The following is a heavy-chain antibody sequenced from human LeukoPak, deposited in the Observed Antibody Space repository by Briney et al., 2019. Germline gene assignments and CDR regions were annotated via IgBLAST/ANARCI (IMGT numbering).Heavy chain of an antibody. CDR2: IYYSGST. CDR3: ARGPIAAAGNHFDY. CDR1: GYSISSGYY. D-gene: IGHD6-13*01. J-gene: IGHJ4*02. Sequence: SETLSLTCTVSGYSISSGYYWGWIRQPPGKGLEWIGSIYYSGSTYYNPSPKSRVTISVDTSKNQFSLKLSSVTAADTAVYYCARGPIAAAGNHFDYWGQGTLVTVSS. V-gene: IGHV4-38-2*02.